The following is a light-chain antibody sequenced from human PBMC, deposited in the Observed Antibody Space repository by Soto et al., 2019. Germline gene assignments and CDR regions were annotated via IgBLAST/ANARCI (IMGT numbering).Light chain of an antibody. CDR2: EVS. CDR1: SSDVGGYNY. CDR3: SSYTNSNTWV. J-gene: IGLJ3*02. V-gene: IGLV2-14*01. Sequence: QSALTQPASVSGSPGQSITISCTGTSSDVGGYNYVSWYQQHPGKAPKLMIYEVSNRPSGVSNRFSGSKSGNTASLTISGLQAEDEAVYYCSSYTNSNTWVFGGGTKLTVL.